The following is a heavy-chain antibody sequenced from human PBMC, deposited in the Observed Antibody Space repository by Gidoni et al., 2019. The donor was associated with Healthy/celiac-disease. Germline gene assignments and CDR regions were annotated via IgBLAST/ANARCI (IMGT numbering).Heavy chain of an antibody. D-gene: IGHD3-3*01. Sequence: QVQLVQSGAEVKKPGASVKVSCKASGYTFTSYYMHWVRQAPGQGLEWMGIINPSGGSTSYAQKFQGRVTMTRDTSTSTVYMELSSLRSEDTAVYYCASSPDDFWSGYPPDGYYGMDVWGQGTTVTVSS. V-gene: IGHV1-46*01. J-gene: IGHJ6*02. CDR1: GYTFTSYY. CDR2: INPSGGST. CDR3: ASSPDDFWSGYPPDGYYGMDV.